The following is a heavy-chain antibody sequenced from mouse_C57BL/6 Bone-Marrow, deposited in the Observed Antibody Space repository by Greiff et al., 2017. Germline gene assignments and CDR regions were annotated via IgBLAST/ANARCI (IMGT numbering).Heavy chain of an antibody. Sequence: EVQLVESEGGLVQPGSSMKLSCTASGFTFSDYYMAWVRQVPEKGLEWVANINYDGSSTYYLDSLKSRFIISRDNATNILYLQMSSLKSEDTATYYCAREFTTVVATDYAMDYWGQGTSVTVSS. V-gene: IGHV5-16*01. CDR1: GFTFSDYY. J-gene: IGHJ4*01. CDR2: INYDGSST. CDR3: AREFTTVVATDYAMDY. D-gene: IGHD1-1*01.